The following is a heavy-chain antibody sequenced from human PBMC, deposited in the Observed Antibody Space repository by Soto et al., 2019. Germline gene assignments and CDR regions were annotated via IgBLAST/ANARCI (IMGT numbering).Heavy chain of an antibody. Sequence: QVQLVQSGAEVKKPGASVKVSCKASGYTFTSYGISPVRQAPGQGLEWMGWISAYNGNTNYAQKLQGRVTMTTDTSTSTAYMELRSQRSDDTSVYYCASRLLVCYGLEGESDWGQGTLVTVSS. CDR2: ISAYNGNT. J-gene: IGHJ4*02. CDR3: ASRLLVCYGLEGESD. CDR1: GYTFTSYG. V-gene: IGHV1-18*01. D-gene: IGHD5-18*01.